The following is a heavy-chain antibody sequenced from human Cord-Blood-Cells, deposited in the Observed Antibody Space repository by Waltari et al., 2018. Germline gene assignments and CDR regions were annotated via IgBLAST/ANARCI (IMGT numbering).Heavy chain of an antibody. V-gene: IGHV4-39*01. D-gene: IGHD7-27*01. CDR3: ARMSYWGSRAFDI. CDR2: IYYSGST. Sequence: WIRQPPGKGLEWIGSIYYSGSTYYNPSLKSRVTISVDTSKNQFSLKLSSVTAADTAVYYCARMSYWGSRAFDIWGQGTMVTVSS. J-gene: IGHJ3*02.